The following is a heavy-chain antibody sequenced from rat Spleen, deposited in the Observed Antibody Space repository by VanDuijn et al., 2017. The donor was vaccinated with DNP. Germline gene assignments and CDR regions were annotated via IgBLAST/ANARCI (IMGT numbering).Heavy chain of an antibody. V-gene: IGHV1-57*01. CDR1: GYTFTTYP. CDR2: IAPGSGGT. Sequence: QVQLQQSGAELAKPGSSVKISCKASGYTFTTYPMHWIKQTTGQALEWTGYIAPGSGGTKYNEKFKGKATLTVDKSSNTAYMQLSSLTPVDTAVYFCARSRAPYWYFDFWGPGTMVTVSS. CDR3: ARSRAPYWYFDF. D-gene: IGHD2-7*01. J-gene: IGHJ1*01.